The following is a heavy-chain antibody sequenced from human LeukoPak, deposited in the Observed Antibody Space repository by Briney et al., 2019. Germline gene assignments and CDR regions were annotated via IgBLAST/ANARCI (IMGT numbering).Heavy chain of an antibody. CDR1: GGSFSGYD. Sequence: SETLSLTCAVYGGSFSGYDWSWISQPPGKGLEWIGEINHSGSTNYNPSLKSRVTISVDTSKNQFSLKLSSVTAADTAVYYCARGRPTYVFGSYYGVDYWGQGTLVTVPS. J-gene: IGHJ4*02. CDR2: INHSGST. D-gene: IGHD1-26*01. CDR3: ARGRPTYVFGSYYGVDY. V-gene: IGHV4-34*01.